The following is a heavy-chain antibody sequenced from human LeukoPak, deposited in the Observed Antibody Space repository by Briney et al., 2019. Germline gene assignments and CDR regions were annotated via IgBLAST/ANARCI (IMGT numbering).Heavy chain of an antibody. Sequence: PGGSLRLSYAASGFICDDFTIHWVRQVPGKGLEWVSLINWDGGSTYYADSVKGRFTISRDNSKNSLYLQMDSLTTEDTAFYYCSKGDVDSPMNFYHWGQGTLVTVSS. CDR1: GFICDDFT. CDR3: SKGDVDSPMNFYH. J-gene: IGHJ4*02. D-gene: IGHD3-3*01. V-gene: IGHV3-43*01. CDR2: INWDGGST.